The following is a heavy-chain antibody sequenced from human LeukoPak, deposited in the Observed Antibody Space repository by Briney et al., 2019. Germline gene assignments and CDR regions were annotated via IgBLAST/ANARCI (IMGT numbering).Heavy chain of an antibody. CDR3: ARGDILTGYYYFDY. CDR2: IYTSGST. D-gene: IGHD3-9*01. V-gene: IGHV4-4*07. CDR1: GGSISSYY. Sequence: SETLSLTCTVSGGSISSYYWSWIRQPAGKGLQWIGRIYTSGSTNYNPSLKSRVTMSVDTSKNQFSLKLTSVTAADTAVYYCARGDILTGYYYFDYWGQGTLVTVSS. J-gene: IGHJ4*02.